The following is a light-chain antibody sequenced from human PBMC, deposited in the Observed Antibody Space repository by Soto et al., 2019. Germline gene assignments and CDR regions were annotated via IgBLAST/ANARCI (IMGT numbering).Light chain of an antibody. Sequence: QSALTQPPSASGSPGQSVTISCTGTSSDVGGYNYVSWYQQYPGKAPKLMIYEVRQRPSGVPDRFSGSKSGNTASLTVSGLQAEDEADYYCSSYAGSNNWVFGVGTKLTVL. V-gene: IGLV2-8*01. CDR2: EVR. CDR3: SSYAGSNNWV. CDR1: SSDVGGYNY. J-gene: IGLJ3*02.